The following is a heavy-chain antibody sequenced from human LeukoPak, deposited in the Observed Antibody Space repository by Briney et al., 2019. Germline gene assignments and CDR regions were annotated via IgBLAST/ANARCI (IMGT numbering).Heavy chain of an antibody. Sequence: PSETLSLTCTVSGVSIRSYYLSWIRQPPGQGLECIGYYHYTGSTNYNPSLKSRVTISVDTSKNQFSLKLSSVTAADTAVYYCARVVVVTGPFFDYWGQGTLVAVSS. D-gene: IGHD2-21*02. J-gene: IGHJ4*02. CDR2: YHYTGST. CDR3: ARVVVVTGPFFDY. V-gene: IGHV4-59*08. CDR1: GVSIRSYY.